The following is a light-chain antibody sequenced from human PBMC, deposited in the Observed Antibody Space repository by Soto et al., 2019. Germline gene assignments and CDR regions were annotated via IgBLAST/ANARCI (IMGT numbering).Light chain of an antibody. Sequence: DIQMTQSPSTLSASVGDRVTITWRASQSISSWLAWYQQKPGKAPNLLIYDAASLQSGVPSRFSGSGSGTEFTLTISSLQPDDFATYYCQQYSSHDILTFGGGTKV. J-gene: IGKJ4*01. CDR1: QSISSW. CDR2: DAA. CDR3: QQYSSHDILT. V-gene: IGKV1-5*01.